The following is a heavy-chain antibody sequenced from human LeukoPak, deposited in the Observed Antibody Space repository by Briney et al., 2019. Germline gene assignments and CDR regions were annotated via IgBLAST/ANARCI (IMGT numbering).Heavy chain of an antibody. V-gene: IGHV4-61*02. CDR2: IYTSGST. Sequence: SETLSLTCTVSGGSISSGSYYWSRLPQPAGKGLEGIGRIYTSGSTNYNPSHKSRVTISVDTSKNQFSLKLSSVTAADTAVYYCARSDYGDYDIDYWGQGTLVTVSS. CDR3: ARSDYGDYDIDY. D-gene: IGHD4-17*01. J-gene: IGHJ4*02. CDR1: GGSISSGSYY.